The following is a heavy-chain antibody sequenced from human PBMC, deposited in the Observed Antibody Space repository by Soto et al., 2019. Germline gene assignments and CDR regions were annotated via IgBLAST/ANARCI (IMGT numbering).Heavy chain of an antibody. V-gene: IGHV1-18*01. CDR3: ARVATITVRVRAYGMDV. CDR2: ISAYNGNT. J-gene: IGHJ6*02. Sequence: QGQLVQSGAEVKKPGASVKVSCKASGYTFTGYGISWVRQAPGQGLEWMGWISAYNGNTNYAQKLQGRVTMTTDTSTSTAYRELRSLRSDDTAVYYWARVATITVRVRAYGMDVWGQGTSVTVSS. CDR1: GYTFTGYG. D-gene: IGHD3-22*01.